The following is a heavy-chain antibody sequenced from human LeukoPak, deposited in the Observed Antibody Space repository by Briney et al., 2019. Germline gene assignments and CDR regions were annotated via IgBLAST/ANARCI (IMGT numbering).Heavy chain of an antibody. V-gene: IGHV4-61*01. CDR1: GGSVSSGNYY. D-gene: IGHD3-10*01. Sequence: SETLSLTCAVSGGSVSSGNYYWSWIRQPPGKGLEWFGYIFYSGRTKYNPSLQSRVTILRDTSKNQFSLKMTSVTAADTAVYYCSRSEGVYYGSGSSGTYYPHWFDPWGQGTLVIVSS. CDR3: SRSEGVYYGSGSSGTYYPHWFDP. CDR2: IFYSGRT. J-gene: IGHJ5*02.